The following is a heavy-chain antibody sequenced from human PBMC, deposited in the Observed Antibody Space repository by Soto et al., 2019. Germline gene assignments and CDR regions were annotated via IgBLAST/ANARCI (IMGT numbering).Heavy chain of an antibody. Sequence: EVQLVESGGALVQPGGSLRLSCAASGFTFSTYNMNWVRQAPGKGLEWVSYLTSSGFTKYYADSVKGRFSVSRDNARNSLYLQMHSLRAEDTGVYFCVRGWEYYYDYWGQGTLVSVSS. CDR1: GFTFSTYN. J-gene: IGHJ4*02. D-gene: IGHD1-26*01. CDR3: VRGWEYYYDY. CDR2: LTSSGFTK. V-gene: IGHV3-48*01.